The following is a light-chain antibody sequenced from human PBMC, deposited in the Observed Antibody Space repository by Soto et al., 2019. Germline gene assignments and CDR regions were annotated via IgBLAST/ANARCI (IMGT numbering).Light chain of an antibody. CDR2: DAY. J-gene: IGKJ1*01. CDR3: QQYNSYPWT. CDR1: QSISSW. Sequence: DIQMTQSPSTLSASVGDRVTITCRASQSISSWLAWYQQKPGKAPKLLIYDAYSLESGVPSSFSGSGSETEVSLTNSCLSPYDFATYYCQQYNSYPWTLGQGTKVEI. V-gene: IGKV1-5*01.